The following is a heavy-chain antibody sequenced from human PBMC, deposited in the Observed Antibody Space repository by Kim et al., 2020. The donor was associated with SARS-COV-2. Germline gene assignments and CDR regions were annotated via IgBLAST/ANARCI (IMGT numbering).Heavy chain of an antibody. V-gene: IGHV4-34*01. J-gene: IGHJ4*02. Sequence: SETLSLTCAVYGGSFSGYYWSWIRQPPGKGLEWIGEINHSGSTNYNPSLKSRVTISVDTSKNQFSLKLSSVTAADTAVYYCARGSSGYATYLRVFYFDYWGQGTLVTVSS. CDR1: GGSFSGYY. D-gene: IGHD5-12*01. CDR2: INHSGST. CDR3: ARGSSGYATYLRVFYFDY.